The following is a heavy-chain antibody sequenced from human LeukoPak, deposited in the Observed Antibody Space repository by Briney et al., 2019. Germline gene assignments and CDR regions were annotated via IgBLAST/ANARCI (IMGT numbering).Heavy chain of an antibody. CDR1: GFSFRKYA. CDR3: AKRGALDY. J-gene: IGHJ4*02. Sequence: PVGSLRLSCAASGFSFRKYAMTWVRQAPGKGVVWDDGINSSCGSTYNAGFVKGRFNINRAKSKKTMYLKMNSTRAEDTAVYYCAKRGALDYWGQGTLVTVSS. CDR2: INSSCGST. V-gene: IGHV3-23*01. D-gene: IGHD1-26*01.